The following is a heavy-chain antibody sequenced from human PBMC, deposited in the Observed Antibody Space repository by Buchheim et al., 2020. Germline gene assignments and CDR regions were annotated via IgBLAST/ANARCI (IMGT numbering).Heavy chain of an antibody. D-gene: IGHD3-3*01. CDR2: MYQSGST. V-gene: IGHV4-59*02. J-gene: IGHJ3*02. CDR3: ARGSGPYDAFDI. CDR1: GASVNNMY. Sequence: QVQLQESGPGLVKPSETLSLTCTVSGASVNNMYWSWIRQPPAKELEWIGHMYQSGSTRHKASLKSRVTISVDTSKNQFSLIMKSVTAADTAVYYCARGSGPYDAFDIWGQGT.